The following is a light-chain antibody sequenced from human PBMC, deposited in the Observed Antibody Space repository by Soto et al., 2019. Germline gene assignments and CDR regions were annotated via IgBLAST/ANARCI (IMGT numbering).Light chain of an antibody. CDR2: DVR. CDR3: CSYAGSFLKV. Sequence: QSGLTQPLSVSGSPGQSVTISCTGTSSDVGAYNYVSWYQQHPGKAPKLVISDVRKRPSGVPDRFSGSKSGNTASLTISGLQAEDEADYYCCSYAGSFLKVFGTGTKLTVL. J-gene: IGLJ1*01. CDR1: SSDVGAYNY. V-gene: IGLV2-11*01.